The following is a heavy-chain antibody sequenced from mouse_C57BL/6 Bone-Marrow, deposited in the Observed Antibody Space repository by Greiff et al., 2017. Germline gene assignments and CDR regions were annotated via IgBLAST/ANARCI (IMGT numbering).Heavy chain of an antibody. D-gene: IGHD1-1*02. CDR1: GFNIKNTY. CDR3: AREMGGKPLYYAMDY. V-gene: IGHV14-3*01. CDR2: IDPANGNT. J-gene: IGHJ4*01. Sequence: EVQVVESVAELVRPGASVKLSCTASGFNIKNTYMHWVKQRPEQGLEWIGRIDPANGNTKYAPKFQGKATITADPSSNTAYLKLSSLTSEDTAIYYCAREMGGKPLYYAMDYWGQGTSVTVSS.